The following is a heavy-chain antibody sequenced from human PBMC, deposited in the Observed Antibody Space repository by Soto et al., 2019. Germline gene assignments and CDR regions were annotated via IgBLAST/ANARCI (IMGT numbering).Heavy chain of an antibody. CDR3: TTDWGGAFYDYGDYGPAAPFDY. CDR2: IKSKTDGGTT. D-gene: IGHD4-17*01. CDR1: GFTFSNAW. Sequence: EVQLVESGGGLVKPGGSLRLSCAASGFTFSNAWMSWVRQAPGKGLEWVGRIKSKTDGGTTDYAAPMKGRFTISRDDSKNTLYLQMNSLKTEDTAVYYCTTDWGGAFYDYGDYGPAAPFDYWGQGTLVTVSS. J-gene: IGHJ4*02. V-gene: IGHV3-15*01.